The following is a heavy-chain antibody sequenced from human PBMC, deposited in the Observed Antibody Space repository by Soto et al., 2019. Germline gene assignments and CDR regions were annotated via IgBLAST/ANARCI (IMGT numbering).Heavy chain of an antibody. Sequence: PSETLSLTCAFYGGSFSGYYWSWIRQPPGKGLEWIGEINHSGSTNYNPSLKSRVTISVDTSKNQFSLKLSSVTAADTAVYYCAQHGGVSYYYYGMDVWGQGTTVTVSS. D-gene: IGHD6-13*01. V-gene: IGHV4-34*01. CDR1: GGSFSGYY. J-gene: IGHJ6*02. CDR3: AQHGGVSYYYYGMDV. CDR2: INHSGST.